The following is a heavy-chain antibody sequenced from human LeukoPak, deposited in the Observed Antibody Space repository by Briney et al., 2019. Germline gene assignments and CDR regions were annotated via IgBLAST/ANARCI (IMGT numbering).Heavy chain of an antibody. J-gene: IGHJ4*02. CDR1: GGSISGYY. CDR2: IYHSGST. V-gene: IGHV4-59*01. CDR3: ARATDSNGWLFDY. Sequence: SETLSLTCTVSGGSISGYYWSWIRQPPGRGLEGFGYIYHSGSTNYNPSLKSRVTISVDTSRNQFSLKLTSVTAADTAVYYCARATDSNGWLFDYWGQGTLVTVSS. D-gene: IGHD6-19*01.